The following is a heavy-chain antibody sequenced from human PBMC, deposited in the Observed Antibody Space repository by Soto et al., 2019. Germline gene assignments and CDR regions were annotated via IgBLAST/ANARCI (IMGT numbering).Heavy chain of an antibody. J-gene: IGHJ4*02. Sequence: QLQLQESGPGLVKPSETLSLTCTVSGGAINNSSFYWGWVRQPPGKRLEWIGSNYYSGSAYYNPSLTSRLTTSVETSKNQYSLNRSPVTPADTAVYFCARRPLVRGIIPYYFDSWGQGTLVTVSS. CDR2: NYYSGSA. CDR1: GGAINNSSFY. D-gene: IGHD3-10*01. V-gene: IGHV4-39*01. CDR3: ARRPLVRGIIPYYFDS.